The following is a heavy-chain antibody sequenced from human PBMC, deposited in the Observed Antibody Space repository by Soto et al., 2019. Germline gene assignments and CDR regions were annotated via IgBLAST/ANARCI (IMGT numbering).Heavy chain of an antibody. CDR3: MRDLNYGSDDY. Sequence: QVQLVQSGPEVRKPGASVKVSCKTSGYTFSSYYIHWVRQAPGQGLEWMGTIRPETGDTFYGQRFQGRVTLTRDTSTSTAYMELRALTPEDTALYFCMRDLNYGSDDYWGQGTPVTVSS. V-gene: IGHV1-46*01. CDR2: IRPETGDT. CDR1: GYTFSSYY. J-gene: IGHJ4*02. D-gene: IGHD3-16*01.